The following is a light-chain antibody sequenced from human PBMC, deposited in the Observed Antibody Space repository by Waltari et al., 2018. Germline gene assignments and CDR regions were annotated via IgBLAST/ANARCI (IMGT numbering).Light chain of an antibody. V-gene: IGLV1-47*01. CDR1: SSNLGSNY. CDR2: RND. Sequence: QSVLAQPPSASGTPGQRVTISCSGSSSNLGSNYVYWYQHLPATAPKLLIYRNDQRPSGVPDRFSGSRSGTSASLAISGLRSEDEADYYCAAWDDSLTGWVFGGGTKLTVL. CDR3: AAWDDSLTGWV. J-gene: IGLJ3*02.